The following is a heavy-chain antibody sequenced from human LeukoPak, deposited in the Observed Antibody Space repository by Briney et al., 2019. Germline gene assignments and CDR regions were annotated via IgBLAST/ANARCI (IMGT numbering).Heavy chain of an antibody. Sequence: SETLCLTFNVSGGARSSGSYYLFWILQPPGKGFAWVGYIYYSGNTNYNASLKSRVTISVDTSKNQFSLKLSSVTAADTAVYYCAREGLATMIRGVIPYWGQGTLVTVSS. D-gene: IGHD3-10*01. CDR2: IYYSGNT. CDR3: AREGLATMIRGVIPY. CDR1: GGARSSGSYY. J-gene: IGHJ4*02. V-gene: IGHV4-61*01.